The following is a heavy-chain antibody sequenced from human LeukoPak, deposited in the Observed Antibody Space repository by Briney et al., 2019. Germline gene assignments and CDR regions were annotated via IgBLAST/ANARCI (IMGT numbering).Heavy chain of an antibody. V-gene: IGHV3-23*01. D-gene: IGHD3-9*01. CDR1: GFTFNNYA. Sequence: GRSLRLSCAASGFTFNNYALSWVRQAPGMGLEWVSSISGSGGNTYYADSVKGRFTISRDNSKNALYLQMNSLRAEDTALYYCAKGLYYDLLTGYFHWGQGTLVTVSS. J-gene: IGHJ4*02. CDR2: ISGSGGNT. CDR3: AKGLYYDLLTGYFH.